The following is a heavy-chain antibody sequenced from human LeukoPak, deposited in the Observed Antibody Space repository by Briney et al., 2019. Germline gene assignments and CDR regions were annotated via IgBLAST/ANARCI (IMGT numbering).Heavy chain of an antibody. CDR3: ATDAYCSGGSCYPSGFDN. V-gene: IGHV1-24*01. CDR1: GYTLTELS. CDR2: FDPGDGET. Sequence: ASVKVSCKVSGYTLTELSMHWVRQAPGKGHEWMGGFDPGDGETIYAQKFQGRVTMTEDTSTDTAYMELSSLRSDDTAVYYCATDAYCSGGSCYPSGFDNWGQGTLVTVSS. J-gene: IGHJ4*02. D-gene: IGHD2-15*01.